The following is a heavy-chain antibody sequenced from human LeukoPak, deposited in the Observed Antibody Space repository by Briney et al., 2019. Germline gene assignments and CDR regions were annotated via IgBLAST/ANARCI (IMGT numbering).Heavy chain of an antibody. V-gene: IGHV3-20*04. CDR1: GFRFDDHG. J-gene: IGHJ4*02. Sequence: GGSLRLSCAASGFRFDDHGMSWVRQAPGKGLEWVSGINWNGGSTGYGDSVKGRFTISRDNAKKSLDLQMNSLRAEDTALYYCAKVRGTYSSGYFFDYWGQGTLVTVSS. D-gene: IGHD6-19*01. CDR3: AKVRGTYSSGYFFDY. CDR2: INWNGGST.